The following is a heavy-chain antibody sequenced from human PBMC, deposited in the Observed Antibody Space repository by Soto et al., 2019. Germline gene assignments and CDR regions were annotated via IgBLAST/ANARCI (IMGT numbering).Heavy chain of an antibody. J-gene: IGHJ4*02. D-gene: IGHD3-10*01. CDR1: GGTFSSYT. Sequence: QVQLVQSGAEVKKPGSSVKVSCKASGGTFSSYTISWVRQAPGQGLEWMGRIIPILGIANYAQKFQGRVTISADKSTSTAYMEVSSLLSDDTAVYYCAREEYYYGSGAFFDYWGQGTLVTVSS. CDR2: IIPILGIA. V-gene: IGHV1-69*08. CDR3: AREEYYYGSGAFFDY.